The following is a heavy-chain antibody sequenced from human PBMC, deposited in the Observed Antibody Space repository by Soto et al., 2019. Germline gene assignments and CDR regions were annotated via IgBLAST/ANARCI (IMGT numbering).Heavy chain of an antibody. CDR1: GATFSSFA. Sequence: GASVKVSFKASGATFSSFAFSWVRQAPGQGLEWMGVIIPIFDTISYAQKFQGRVTITADESTRTAYMELNSLTSDDTAVYYCASPLKWTGYYIAFDYWGHGTLVTVSS. D-gene: IGHD3-9*01. CDR2: IIPIFDTI. J-gene: IGHJ4*01. CDR3: ASPLKWTGYYIAFDY. V-gene: IGHV1-69*13.